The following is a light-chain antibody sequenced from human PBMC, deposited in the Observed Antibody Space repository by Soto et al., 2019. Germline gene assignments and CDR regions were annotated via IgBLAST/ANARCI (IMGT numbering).Light chain of an antibody. Sequence: EIVLTQSPGTLSLSPGERATLSCRASQSVRSSNLAWYQQKPGQAPRLLIYGASSRATGIPDRFSGSGSVTDFTLTINRLEPEDFAVYYCQQYGSSPYTFGQGTKLEIK. J-gene: IGKJ2*01. CDR2: GAS. CDR1: QSVRSSN. CDR3: QQYGSSPYT. V-gene: IGKV3-20*01.